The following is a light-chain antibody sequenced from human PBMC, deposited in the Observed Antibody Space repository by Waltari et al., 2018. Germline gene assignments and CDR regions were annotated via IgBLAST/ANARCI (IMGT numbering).Light chain of an antibody. CDR3: CSYAGGSTV. Sequence: QSALTQPASASGSPGQSITISCTGTSSAIGTFKLVSWYQPQPGKAPKLMIYEVPKRPSGVSNRFSGSKSGNTASLTISGLQAEDEADYFCCSYAGGSTVFGGGTKLTVL. J-gene: IGLJ3*02. CDR1: SSAIGTFKL. V-gene: IGLV2-23*02. CDR2: EVP.